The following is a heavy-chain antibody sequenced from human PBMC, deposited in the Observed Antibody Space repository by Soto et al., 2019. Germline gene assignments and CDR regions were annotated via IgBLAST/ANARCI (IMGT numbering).Heavy chain of an antibody. CDR3: AMYYDFWSGYLAHYYYYYGMDV. D-gene: IGHD3-3*01. V-gene: IGHV3-30*03. Sequence: GGSLRLCCAASGFTFSSYGMHWVRQAPGKGLEWVAVISYDGSNKYYADSVKGRFTISRDNSKNTLYLQMNSLRAEDTAVYYCAMYYDFWSGYLAHYYYYYGMDVWGQGTTVTVSS. J-gene: IGHJ6*02. CDR2: ISYDGSNK. CDR1: GFTFSSYG.